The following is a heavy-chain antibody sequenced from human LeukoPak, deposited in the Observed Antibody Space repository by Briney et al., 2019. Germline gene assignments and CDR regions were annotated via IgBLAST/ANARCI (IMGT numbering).Heavy chain of an antibody. V-gene: IGHV4-4*07. J-gene: IGHJ4*02. Sequence: SETLSLTCTVSYGSISNYYWSWIRQPAGKGLEWIGRIYTSGSTNYNPSLKSRVTISVDTSKNQFSLKLSSVTAADTAVYYCARQIWFGESRPFDYWGQGTLVTVSS. CDR2: IYTSGST. CDR3: ARQIWFGESRPFDY. D-gene: IGHD3-10*01. CDR1: YGSISNYY.